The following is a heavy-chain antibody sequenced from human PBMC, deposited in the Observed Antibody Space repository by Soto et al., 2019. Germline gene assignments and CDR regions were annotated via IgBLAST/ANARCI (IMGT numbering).Heavy chain of an antibody. CDR3: ARVRYYYDSSGYYYYYYGMDV. J-gene: IGHJ6*02. D-gene: IGHD3-22*01. CDR2: IYHSGST. Sequence: QVQLQESGPGLVKPSGTLSLTCAVSGGSISSSNWWSWVRQPPGQGLEWIGEIYHSGSTNYNPSLKSRVTLSVDKSKNQFSLKLSSVTAADTAVYYCARVRYYYDSSGYYYYYYGMDVWGQGTTVTVSS. V-gene: IGHV4-4*02. CDR1: GGSISSSNW.